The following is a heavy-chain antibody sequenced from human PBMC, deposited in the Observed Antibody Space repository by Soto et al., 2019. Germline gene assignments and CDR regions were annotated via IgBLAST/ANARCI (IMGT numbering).Heavy chain of an antibody. CDR1: GGSFSGYY. Sequence: SETLSLTCAVSGGSFSGYYWSWIRQPPGKGLEWIGEINHSGSTNYNPSLKSRVTISVDTSKNQFSLKLSSVTAADTAVYYCAMVWDYFLSGYYSSTGAFDICRQGTMV. CDR3: AMVWDYFLSGYYSSTGAFDI. J-gene: IGHJ3*02. V-gene: IGHV4-34*01. CDR2: INHSGST. D-gene: IGHD3-3*01.